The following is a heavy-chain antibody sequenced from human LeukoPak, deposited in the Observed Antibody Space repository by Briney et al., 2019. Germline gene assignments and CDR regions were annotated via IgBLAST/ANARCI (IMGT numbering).Heavy chain of an antibody. CDR2: IKQDGSDI. CDR1: GFTFSSHW. D-gene: IGHD3-22*01. V-gene: IGHV3-7*04. J-gene: IGHJ4*02. CDR3: ARGGWYYFDY. Sequence: GGSLRLSCAASGFTFSSHWMSWVRQAPGKGLEWVACIKQDGSDIYYVDSVKGRFTISRDNAKNSLYPQMNSLRAEDTAVYYCARGGWYYFDYWGQGTLVTVPS.